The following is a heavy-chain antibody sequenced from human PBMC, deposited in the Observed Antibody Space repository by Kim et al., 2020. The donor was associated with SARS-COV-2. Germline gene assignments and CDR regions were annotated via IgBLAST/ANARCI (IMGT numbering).Heavy chain of an antibody. J-gene: IGHJ4*02. CDR2: ISWNSGSI. V-gene: IGHV3-9*01. D-gene: IGHD6-13*01. CDR3: AKDIGGWSAAHV. Sequence: GGSLRLSCAASGFTFGDYAMHWVRQPPGKGLEWVSGISWNSGSIGYAASVKGRFTISRDNAKNSLFLQMNSLTDEDTALYYCAKDIGGWSAAHVWGQGTLVIVSS. CDR1: GFTFGDYA.